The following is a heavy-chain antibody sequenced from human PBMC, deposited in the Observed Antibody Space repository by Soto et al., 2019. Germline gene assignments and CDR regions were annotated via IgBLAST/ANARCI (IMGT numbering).Heavy chain of an antibody. Sequence: EVQLLESGGGLVQPGGSLRLSCACSGFTFSDYSMSWVRQAPGKGLEWVSALNPSGGNTHNADSVKGRFTISRDNSKNSLYLQMNIVRAEDTAVYYCAEVELGYCSSDSCWAFAYWGQGNLVTVSS. D-gene: IGHD2-2*01. CDR3: AEVELGYCSSDSCWAFAY. CDR1: GFTFSDYS. J-gene: IGHJ4*02. V-gene: IGHV3-23*01. CDR2: LNPSGGNT.